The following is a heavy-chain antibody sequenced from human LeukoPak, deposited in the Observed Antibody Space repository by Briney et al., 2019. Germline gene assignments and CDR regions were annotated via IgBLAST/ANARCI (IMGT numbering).Heavy chain of an antibody. D-gene: IGHD5-12*01. CDR3: AKDGGPYDSITTSVDY. Sequence: GGSLRLSCAASGFTFSSYAMSWVRQAPGKGLEWVSAISGSGGSTYYADSVKGRFTISRDNSKNTLYLQMNSLRAEDTAVYYCAKDGGPYDSITTSVDYWGQGTLVTVSS. V-gene: IGHV3-23*01. CDR2: ISGSGGST. CDR1: GFTFSSYA. J-gene: IGHJ4*02.